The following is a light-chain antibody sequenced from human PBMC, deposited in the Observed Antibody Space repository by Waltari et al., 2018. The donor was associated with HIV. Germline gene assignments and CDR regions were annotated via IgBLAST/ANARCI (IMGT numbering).Light chain of an antibody. J-gene: IGLJ2*01. Sequence: QSALTQPASVSGSPGQSITISCTGTSSDVGRYNLVSWYQQHPGNAPKLMLYEGSKRPSGVSNRFSGSKSGNTASLTISGLQAEDEADYYCCSYAGSSTLEVFGGGTKLTVL. CDR3: CSYAGSSTLEV. CDR2: EGS. V-gene: IGLV2-23*01. CDR1: SSDVGRYNL.